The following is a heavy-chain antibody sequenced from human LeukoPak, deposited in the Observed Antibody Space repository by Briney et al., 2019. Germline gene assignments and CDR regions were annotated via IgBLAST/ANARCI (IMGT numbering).Heavy chain of an antibody. D-gene: IGHD4-23*01. CDR2: ITSDGSSS. CDR1: GFTFSSYFW. Sequence: GGSLRLSCAASGFTFSSYFWMHWVRQAPGKGLVWVSRITSDGSSSTYADSLKGRFTISRDNAKNSLYLQMNTLRAEDTAVYYCVRDLDLGGYSSFEYWGQGTLVTVSS. CDR3: VRDLDLGGYSSFEY. V-gene: IGHV3-74*01. J-gene: IGHJ4*02.